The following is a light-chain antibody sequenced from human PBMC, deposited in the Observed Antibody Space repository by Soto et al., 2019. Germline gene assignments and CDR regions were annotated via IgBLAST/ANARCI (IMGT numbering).Light chain of an antibody. V-gene: IGKV3-20*01. CDR2: DSS. J-gene: IGKJ1*01. CDR1: QSVSRSY. CDR3: PQYTALPLWR. Sequence: TQAKGVDSCAPRKRKKQSCRAIQSVSRSYIVWYQQKPGQAPRLLMTDSSSRATGIPDRFSGSGSGTDFTLTISSLQYEDFAVSYCPQYTALPLWRFGHQTMVDIK.